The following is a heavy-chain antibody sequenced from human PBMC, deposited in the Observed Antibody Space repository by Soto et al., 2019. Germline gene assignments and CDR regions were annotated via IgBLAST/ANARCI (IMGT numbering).Heavy chain of an antibody. J-gene: IGHJ5*02. Sequence: EVQLVESGGGLVQPGGSLRLSCAASGLTFSSYSMNWVRQAPGKGLEWVSYISSSSSTIYYADSVKGRFTISRDNAKKSLYLQINSLRAENTVMYYCAREADILNWVDPWGQGTLVTVSS. D-gene: IGHD3-9*01. CDR2: ISSSSSTI. CDR1: GLTFSSYS. V-gene: IGHV3-48*01. CDR3: AREADILNWVDP.